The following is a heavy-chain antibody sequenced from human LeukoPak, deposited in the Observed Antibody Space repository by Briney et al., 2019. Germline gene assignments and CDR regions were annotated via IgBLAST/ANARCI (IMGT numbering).Heavy chain of an antibody. CDR2: IGGSGGSS. CDR1: GFTFSNYA. CDR3: ARKAGYYYGSGDC. V-gene: IGHV3-23*01. Sequence: GGSLRLSCSASGFTFSNYAMNWVRQAPGKGLEWVSAIGGSGGSSYYADSVKGRVTISRDNSKNTLYLQMNSLRAEDTAVYYCARKAGYYYGSGDCWGQGTLVTVSS. J-gene: IGHJ4*02. D-gene: IGHD3-10*01.